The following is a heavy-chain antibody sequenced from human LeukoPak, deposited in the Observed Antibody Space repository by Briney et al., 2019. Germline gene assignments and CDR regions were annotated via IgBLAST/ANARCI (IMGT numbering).Heavy chain of an antibody. V-gene: IGHV3-48*03. Sequence: GGSLRLSCTASGSTFSTYDMNWVRQAPGKGLDWISYITNSGNTIYYADSVKDRLTISRDNAKESLYLPMNSLRVEGTAIYYCARDLAFGELLVFQPNWFDAGGQGTLVTVSS. CDR2: ITNSGNTI. CDR3: ARDLAFGELLVFQPNWFDA. D-gene: IGHD3-10*01. J-gene: IGHJ5*02. CDR1: GSTFSTYD.